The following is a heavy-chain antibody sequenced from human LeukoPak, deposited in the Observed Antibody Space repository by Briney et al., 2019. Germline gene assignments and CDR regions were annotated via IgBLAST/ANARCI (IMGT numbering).Heavy chain of an antibody. CDR3: ARERWSRTSYFDT. J-gene: IGHJ4*02. Sequence: SETLSLTCVVSGVSLPRNTSYWAWIRQTPGKGLEWVATISSRGDSYYSPSLQSRVTISLDTSMNRFSLQLSSVTAADTGYYFCARERWSRTSYFDTWAQGILVTVSS. CDR2: ISSRGDS. CDR1: GVSLPRNTSY. D-gene: IGHD5-24*01. V-gene: IGHV4-39*07.